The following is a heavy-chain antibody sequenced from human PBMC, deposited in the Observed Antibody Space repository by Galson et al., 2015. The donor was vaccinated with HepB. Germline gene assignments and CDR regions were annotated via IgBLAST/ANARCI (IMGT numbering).Heavy chain of an antibody. J-gene: IGHJ4*02. D-gene: IGHD3-10*01. CDR3: ARDLEGYYYGSGSSY. V-gene: IGHV1-46*01. CDR1: GYTFTSYY. CDR2: INPSGGST. Sequence: VKVSCKASGYTFTSYYMHWVRQAPGQGLEWMGIINPSGGSTSYAQKFQGRVTMTRDTSTSTVYMELSSLRSEDTAVYYCARDLEGYYYGSGSSYWGQGTLVTVSS.